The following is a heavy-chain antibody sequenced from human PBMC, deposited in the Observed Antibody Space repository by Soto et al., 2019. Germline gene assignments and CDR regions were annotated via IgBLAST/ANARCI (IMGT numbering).Heavy chain of an antibody. CDR1: GFTFDDYA. V-gene: IGHV3-20*04. D-gene: IGHD3-10*01. CDR3: ARDGDFGELSNYYYYGMDV. CDR2: INWNGGST. Sequence: GGSLRLSCAASGFTFDDYAMSWVRQAPGKGLEWVSGINWNGGSTGYADSVKGRFTISRDNAKNSLYLQMNSLRAEDTAVYYCARDGDFGELSNYYYYGMDVWGQGTTVTVSS. J-gene: IGHJ6*02.